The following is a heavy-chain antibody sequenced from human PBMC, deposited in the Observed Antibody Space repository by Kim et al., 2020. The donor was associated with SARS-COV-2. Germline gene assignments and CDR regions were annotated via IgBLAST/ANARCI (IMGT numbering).Heavy chain of an antibody. J-gene: IGHJ6*02. CDR2: INSDGSST. CDR1: GFTFSSYW. Sequence: GGSLRLSCAASGFTFSSYWMHWVRQAPGKGLVWVSRINSDGSSTSYADSVKGRFTISRDNAKNTLYLQMNSLRAEDTAVYYCARAPQYSSSWDYYYYYGMDVWGQGTTVTVSS. D-gene: IGHD6-13*01. CDR3: ARAPQYSSSWDYYYYYGMDV. V-gene: IGHV3-74*01.